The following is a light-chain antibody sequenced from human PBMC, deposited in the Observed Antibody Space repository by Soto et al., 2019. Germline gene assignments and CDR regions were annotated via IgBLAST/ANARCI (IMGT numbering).Light chain of an antibody. CDR2: RNN. J-gene: IGLJ2*01. Sequence: QPVLTQPPSASGTPGQRVTISCSGSNSNIGSKYVYWYQQLPGTAPKLLLYRNNQRPSGVPDRFSGSKSGTSASLATSGLRSEDEADYYCAAWDNSLVGGPAFGGGTKVTVL. V-gene: IGLV1-47*01. CDR1: NSNIGSKY. CDR3: AAWDNSLVGGPA.